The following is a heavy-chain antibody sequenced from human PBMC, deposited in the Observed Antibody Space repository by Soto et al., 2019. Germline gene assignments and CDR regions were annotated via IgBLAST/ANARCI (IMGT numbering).Heavy chain of an antibody. V-gene: IGHV3-23*01. CDR2: IRPGGGST. CDR3: AKDHSNWGWGP. Sequence: EVQVLESGGGLVQTGGSLGLACAASGFTLRDYAMPWFRQTPGKGLEWVSAIRPGGGSTYTADSGKGRFTISRDDSKNTLHLQMNSLRVEDTVVYYCAKDHSNWGWGPWGKGTLVTVSS. D-gene: IGHD4-4*01. CDR1: GFTLRDYA. J-gene: IGHJ5*02.